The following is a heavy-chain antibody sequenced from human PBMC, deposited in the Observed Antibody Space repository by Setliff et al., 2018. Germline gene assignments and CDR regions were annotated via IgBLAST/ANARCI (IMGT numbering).Heavy chain of an antibody. V-gene: IGHV1-18*01. Sequence: ASVKVSCKASGYTFTSYGISWVRQAPGQGLEWMGWISAYNGNTNYAQKLQGRVTMTTDTSTSTAYMELRSLRSDDTAVYYCARRSNLGATIFSGAFDIWGQGTMVTVSS. CDR3: ARRSNLGATIFSGAFDI. CDR1: GYTFTSYG. D-gene: IGHD3-3*01. CDR2: ISAYNGNT. J-gene: IGHJ3*02.